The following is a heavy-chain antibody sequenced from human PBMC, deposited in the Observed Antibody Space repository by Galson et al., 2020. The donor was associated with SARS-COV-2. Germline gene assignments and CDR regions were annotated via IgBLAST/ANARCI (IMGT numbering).Heavy chain of an antibody. CDR3: VRCEVQTLDY. V-gene: IGHV1-69*13. CDR2: FIHVFHTA. J-gene: IGHJ4*02. Sequence: SVKVSCKASGGTFSSSDVNWVRQAPGQGLEWLGGFIHVFHTATYAQKFQGRVKITADEPTTTAYMELTSLRSDDTAVYFCVRCEVQTLDYWGQGTLVTVSS. CDR1: GGTFSSSD. D-gene: IGHD1-1*01.